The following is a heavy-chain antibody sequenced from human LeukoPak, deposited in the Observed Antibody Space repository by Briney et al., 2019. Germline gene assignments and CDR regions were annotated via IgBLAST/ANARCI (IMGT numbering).Heavy chain of an antibody. Sequence: VASVEVSCKASGYTFTGYYIHWVRQAPGQGLEWMGGIIPIFGTANYAQKFQGRVTITADESTSTAYMELSSLRSEDTAVYYCARELRRELILDYWGQGTLVTVSS. CDR3: ARELRRELILDY. J-gene: IGHJ4*02. CDR1: GYTFTGYY. D-gene: IGHD1-26*01. CDR2: IIPIFGTA. V-gene: IGHV1-69*13.